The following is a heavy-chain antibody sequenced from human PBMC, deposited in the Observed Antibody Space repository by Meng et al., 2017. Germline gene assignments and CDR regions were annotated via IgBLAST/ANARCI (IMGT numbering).Heavy chain of an antibody. J-gene: IGHJ5*02. CDR1: GGSISSSSYY. Sequence: SETLSLTCTVSGGSISSSSYYWGWIRQPPGKGLEWIGSIYYSGSTYYNPSLKSRVTISVDTSKNQFSLKLSSVTAADTAVYYCARDYGAYSSWGQGTLVTVSS. CDR3: ARDYGAYSS. CDR2: IYYSGST. D-gene: IGHD4-17*01. V-gene: IGHV4-39*07.